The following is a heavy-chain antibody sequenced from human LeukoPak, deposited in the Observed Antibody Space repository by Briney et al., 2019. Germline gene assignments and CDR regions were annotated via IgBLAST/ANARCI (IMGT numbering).Heavy chain of an antibody. D-gene: IGHD6-13*01. CDR3: AKGTSSWHEFDY. V-gene: IGHV3-23*01. CDR1: GFTFSNYA. CDR2: VSTGLTT. J-gene: IGHJ4*02. Sequence: GGSLRLSCEASGFTFSNYAMSWVRLAPGKGLEWVSAVSTGLTTYYADSVKGRFTISRDNSKSTLYLQMNSLRAEDTALYYCAKGTSSWHEFDYWGQGTLVTVSS.